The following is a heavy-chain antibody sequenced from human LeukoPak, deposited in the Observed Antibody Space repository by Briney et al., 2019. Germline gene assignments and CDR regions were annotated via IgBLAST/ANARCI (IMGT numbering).Heavy chain of an antibody. CDR3: ARGVTYQLVYLFDY. V-gene: IGHV4-61*02. D-gene: IGHD2-2*02. CDR2: IYTSGST. Sequence: SQTLSLTCTVSGGSISSGSYYWSWIRQPAGKGLEWIGRIYTSGSTYYNPSLKSRVTISVDTSKNQFSLKLSSVTAADTAVYYCARGVTYQLVYLFDYWGQGTLVTVSS. J-gene: IGHJ4*02. CDR1: GGSISSGSYY.